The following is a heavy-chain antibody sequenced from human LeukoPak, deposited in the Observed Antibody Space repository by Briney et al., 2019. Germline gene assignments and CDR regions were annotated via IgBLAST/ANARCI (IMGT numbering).Heavy chain of an antibody. J-gene: IGHJ4*02. CDR2: ISYDGSNK. Sequence: GGSLRLSCAASGFTFSSYAMHWVRQAPGKGLEWVAVISYDGSNKYYADSVKGRFTISRDNSKNTLYLQMNSLRADDTAVYYCAKDRGAAAGPYYFDYWGQGTLVTVSA. V-gene: IGHV3-30-3*01. D-gene: IGHD6-13*01. CDR3: AKDRGAAAGPYYFDY. CDR1: GFTFSSYA.